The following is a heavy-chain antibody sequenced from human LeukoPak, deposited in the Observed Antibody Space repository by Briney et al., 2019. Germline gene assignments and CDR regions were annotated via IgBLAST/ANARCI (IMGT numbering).Heavy chain of an antibody. CDR2: IYSDGST. CDR3: ARELREHGVFDI. Sequence: GGSLRLSCAASGFTVSSNYMSWVRQAPGKGLEWVSEIYSDGSTYYAASVKARFSISRDNSKNTVYLQMNTLRAEDTAVYYCARELREHGVFDIWGQGTMVTVSS. V-gene: IGHV3-53*01. CDR1: GFTVSSNY. J-gene: IGHJ3*02. D-gene: IGHD1-26*01.